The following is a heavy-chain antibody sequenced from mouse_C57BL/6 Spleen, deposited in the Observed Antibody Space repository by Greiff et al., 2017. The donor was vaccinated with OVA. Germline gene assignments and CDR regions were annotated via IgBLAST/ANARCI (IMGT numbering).Heavy chain of an antibody. Sequence: VKLMESGAELVRPGTSVKVSCKASGYAFTNYLIEWVKQRPGQGLEWIGVINPGSGGTNYNEKFKGKATLTADKSSSTAYMQLSSLTSEDSAVYFCARYDYEYFDVWGTGTTVTVSS. CDR1: GYAFTNYL. J-gene: IGHJ1*03. CDR2: INPGSGGT. D-gene: IGHD2-4*01. CDR3: ARYDYEYFDV. V-gene: IGHV1-54*01.